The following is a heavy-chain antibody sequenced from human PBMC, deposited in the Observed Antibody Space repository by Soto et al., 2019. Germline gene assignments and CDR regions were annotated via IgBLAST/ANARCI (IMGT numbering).Heavy chain of an antibody. D-gene: IGHD1-1*01. J-gene: IGHJ6*02. CDR3: ARVYNYTPYGMDV. Sequence: GDSLKITCPRSGHRSTRYWIGWVRQMPGKGLEWMGIIYPGDSDTRYSPSFQGQVTISADKSISTAYLQWSSLKALDTAMYYCARVYNYTPYGMDVWGQGTKVTVSS. V-gene: IGHV5-51*01. CDR2: IYPGDSDT. CDR1: GHRSTRYW.